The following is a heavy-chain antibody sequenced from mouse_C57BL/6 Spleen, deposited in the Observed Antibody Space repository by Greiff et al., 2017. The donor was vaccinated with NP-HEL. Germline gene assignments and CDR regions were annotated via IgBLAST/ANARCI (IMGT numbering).Heavy chain of an antibody. V-gene: IGHV1-81*01. Sequence: VKLQQSGAELARPGASVKLSCKASGYTFTSYGISWVKQRTGQGLEWIGEIYPRSGNTNYNEKFKGKATLTADKSSSTAYMELRSLTSEDSAVYFGGRRWADALVDYWGQGTTLTVSS. D-gene: IGHD4-1*01. CDR1: GYTFTSYG. CDR3: GRRWADALVDY. J-gene: IGHJ2*01. CDR2: IYPRSGNT.